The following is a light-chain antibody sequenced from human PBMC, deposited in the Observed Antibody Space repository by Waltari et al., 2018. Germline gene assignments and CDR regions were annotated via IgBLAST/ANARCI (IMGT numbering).Light chain of an antibody. CDR2: DAS. CDR3: QQYKSVPLT. V-gene: IGKV1-33*01. Sequence: DIQMTQAPSSLSASVGDRVTITCQASHDIDKNLNWFQQKPGKAPKVLIFDASNLRAGVPLRFSGSGSGTHFTFTINTLQPEDVATYYCQQYKSVPLTFGGGTKVEMK. J-gene: IGKJ4*01. CDR1: HDIDKN.